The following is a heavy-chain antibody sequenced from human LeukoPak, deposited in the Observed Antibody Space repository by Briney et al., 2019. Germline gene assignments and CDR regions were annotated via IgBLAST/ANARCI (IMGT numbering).Heavy chain of an antibody. V-gene: IGHV7-4-1*02. CDR2: INTNTGNP. CDR3: ARGGRFVHVPAGQD. CDR1: GYTFNRYA. D-gene: IGHD2-2*01. Sequence: ASVKVSCKASGYTFNRYAMHWVRQAPGQGLEWMGWINTNTGNPTYAQGFTGRFVFSLDTSVSTAYLQISSLKAEDTAVYYCARGGRFVHVPAGQDWGQGTLVTVSS. J-gene: IGHJ4*02.